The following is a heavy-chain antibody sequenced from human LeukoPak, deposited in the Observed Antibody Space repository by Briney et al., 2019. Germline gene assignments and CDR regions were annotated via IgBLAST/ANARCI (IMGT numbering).Heavy chain of an antibody. Sequence: PSETLSLTCAVYGGSFSGYCWSWIRQPQGKGLEWIGEINHSGSTNYNPSLKSRVTISVDTSKNQFSLKLSSVTAADTAVYYCARGSDGSSSDYWGQGTLVTVSS. J-gene: IGHJ4*02. CDR2: INHSGST. D-gene: IGHD6-13*01. CDR3: ARGSDGSSSDY. CDR1: GGSFSGYC. V-gene: IGHV4-34*01.